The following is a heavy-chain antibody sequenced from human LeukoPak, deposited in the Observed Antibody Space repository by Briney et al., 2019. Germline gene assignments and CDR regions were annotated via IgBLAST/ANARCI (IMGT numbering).Heavy chain of an antibody. CDR3: ARASRGSCYDY. V-gene: IGHV1-8*01. Sequence: ASVKVSCKTTGYIFTGHHVHWVRQATGQGLEWMGWMNPNSGNTGYAQKFQGRVTMTRNTSISTAYMELSSLRSEDTAVYYCARASRGSCYDYWGQGTLVTVSS. CDR1: GYIFTGHH. D-gene: IGHD2-2*01. J-gene: IGHJ4*02. CDR2: MNPNSGNT.